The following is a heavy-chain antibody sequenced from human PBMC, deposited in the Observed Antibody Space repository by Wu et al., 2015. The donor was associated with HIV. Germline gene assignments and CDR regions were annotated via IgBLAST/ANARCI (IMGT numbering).Heavy chain of an antibody. J-gene: IGHJ5*02. D-gene: IGHD5-24*01. CDR2: ISVSSGAT. V-gene: IGHV1-2*02. Sequence: QVQLVQSGAEVKKPGASVTVSCKASGYTLIDNYIQWVRQAPGQGLEWVGWISVSSGATNYAEDFRDRVTLFTSADTAYMQLRSLRSDDTAVYYCTRDDSRDGPLDLWGQGTLVTVSS. CDR3: TRDDSRDGPLDL. CDR1: GYTLIDNY.